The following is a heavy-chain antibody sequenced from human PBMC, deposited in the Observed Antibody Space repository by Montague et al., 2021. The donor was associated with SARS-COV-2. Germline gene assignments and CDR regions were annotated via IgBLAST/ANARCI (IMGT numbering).Heavy chain of an antibody. Sequence: SLRLSCAASGFTFSSYSMNWVRQAPGKGLEWVSSISSSSYIYYADSVMGRFTISRDNAKNSLYLQMNSLRAEDTAVYYCARWDPQTLTLIGLRGKSASDYWGQGTLVTVSS. V-gene: IGHV3-21*01. J-gene: IGHJ4*02. CDR2: ISSSSYI. D-gene: IGHD4-23*01. CDR3: ARWDPQTLTLIGLRGKSASDY. CDR1: GFTFSSYS.